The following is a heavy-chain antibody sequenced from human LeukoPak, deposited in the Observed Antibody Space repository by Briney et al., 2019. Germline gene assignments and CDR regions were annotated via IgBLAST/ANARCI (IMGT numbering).Heavy chain of an antibody. CDR3: AKDMRDPGYSSSRYSFDY. J-gene: IGHJ4*02. Sequence: GGSLRLSCAASGFTFSSYAMSWVRQAPGKGLEWVSAISGSGGSTYYADSVKGRFTISRDDSKNTLYLQMNSLRAEDTAVYYCAKDMRDPGYSSSRYSFDYWGQGTLVTVSS. CDR1: GFTFSSYA. V-gene: IGHV3-23*01. CDR2: ISGSGGST. D-gene: IGHD6-13*01.